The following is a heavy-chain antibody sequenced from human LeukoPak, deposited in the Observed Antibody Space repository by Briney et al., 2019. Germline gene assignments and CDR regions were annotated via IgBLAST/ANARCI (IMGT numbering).Heavy chain of an antibody. CDR2: ISGSGGAT. D-gene: IGHD3-22*01. J-gene: IGHJ4*02. Sequence: GGSLRLSCAASGFTFSSYAMTWVRQAPGKGLEWVSGISGSGGATYSADSVKGRFTISRDNSKNTLYLQMNSLRAEDTAVYYCAKNHYYDSSHQFDYWGQGTLVTVSS. CDR3: AKNHYYDSSHQFDY. CDR1: GFTFSSYA. V-gene: IGHV3-23*01.